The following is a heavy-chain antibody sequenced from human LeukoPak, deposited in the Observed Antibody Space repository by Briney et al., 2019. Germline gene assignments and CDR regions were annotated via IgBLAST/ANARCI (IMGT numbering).Heavy chain of an antibody. CDR1: GLTFSSYG. CDR2: IRSDGSKE. Sequence: GGSLRLSCAASGLTFSSYGMHWVRQAPGKGLEWVAYIRSDGSKEYHADSVKGRFVISRDNSKKILYLQMNSLRVDDTAMYYCAKEAGLFDVWGQGTMVTVSS. J-gene: IGHJ3*01. CDR3: AKEAGLFDV. V-gene: IGHV3-30*02.